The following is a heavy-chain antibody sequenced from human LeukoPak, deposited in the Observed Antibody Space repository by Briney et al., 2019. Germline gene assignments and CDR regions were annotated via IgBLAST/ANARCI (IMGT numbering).Heavy chain of an antibody. CDR3: AKGYDSSGYYESGALDM. Sequence: GGSLRLSCAASGFTFSSYSMNWVRQAPGKGLEWVSGINWNGGSTGYADSVKGRFTISRDNSKNTLHLQLNSLRPEDTAVYYCAKGYDSSGYYESGALDMWGQGTMVTVSS. CDR2: INWNGGST. J-gene: IGHJ3*02. D-gene: IGHD3-22*01. CDR1: GFTFSSYS. V-gene: IGHV3-20*04.